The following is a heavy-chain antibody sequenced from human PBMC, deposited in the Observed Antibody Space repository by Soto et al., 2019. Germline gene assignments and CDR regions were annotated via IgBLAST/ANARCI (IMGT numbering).Heavy chain of an antibody. CDR3: ARVQRTQYYFDY. J-gene: IGHJ4*02. V-gene: IGHV3-30-3*01. CDR2: ISYDGSNK. D-gene: IGHD2-15*01. Sequence: GGSLRLSCAASGFTFSSYAMHWVRQAPGKGLEWVAVISYDGSNKYYADSVKGRFTISRDNSKNTLYLQMNSLRAEDTAVYYCARVQRTQYYFDYWGQGTLVTVSS. CDR1: GFTFSSYA.